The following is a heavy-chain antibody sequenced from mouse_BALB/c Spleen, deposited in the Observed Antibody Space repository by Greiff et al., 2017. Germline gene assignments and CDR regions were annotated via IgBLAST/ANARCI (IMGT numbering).Heavy chain of an antibody. CDR1: GFNITDYY. V-gene: IGHV14-4*02. J-gene: IGHJ2*01. Sequence: VQLQQSGAELVRSGASVKLSCTASGFNITDYYMHWVKQRPEQGLEWIGWIDPENGDTEYAPKFQGKATMTADTSSNTAYLQLSSLTSEDTAVYYCNAPCRYAEGYYFDYWGQGTTLTVSS. D-gene: IGHD2-14*01. CDR2: IDPENGDT. CDR3: NAPCRYAEGYYFDY.